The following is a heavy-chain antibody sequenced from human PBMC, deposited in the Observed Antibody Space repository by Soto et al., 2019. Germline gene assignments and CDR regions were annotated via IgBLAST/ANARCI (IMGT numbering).Heavy chain of an antibody. D-gene: IGHD5-12*01. J-gene: IGHJ4*02. Sequence: EVQLLESGGGVVQPGGSLRLSCAASGFIFGDYAMTWVRQAPGRGLEWVSAITSTGSSTYFADSVKGRITISRDNSKNTRSLQIDSLRAEDTAIYYGAKGGAGYVVSSFDYWGQGALVTVSS. CDR3: AKGGAGYVVSSFDY. CDR2: ITSTGSST. V-gene: IGHV3-23*01. CDR1: GFIFGDYA.